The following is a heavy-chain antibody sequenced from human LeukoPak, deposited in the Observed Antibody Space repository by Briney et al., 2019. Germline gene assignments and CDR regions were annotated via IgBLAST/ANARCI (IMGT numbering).Heavy chain of an antibody. D-gene: IGHD3-22*01. V-gene: IGHV1-3*01. J-gene: IGHJ4*02. CDR2: NNAGNGNT. CDR3: ARDPYYYDSSGYYRTRYFDY. CDR1: GYTFTIYA. Sequence: ASVKVSRKASGYTFTIYAMHWVRQAPGQRLEWMGWNNAGNGNTKYSQKFQGRVTITRDTSASTAYMELSSLRSEDTAVYYCARDPYYYDSSGYYRTRYFDYWGQGTLVTVSS.